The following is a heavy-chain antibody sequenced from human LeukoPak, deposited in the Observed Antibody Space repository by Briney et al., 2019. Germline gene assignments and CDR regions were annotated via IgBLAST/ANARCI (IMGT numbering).Heavy chain of an antibody. J-gene: IGHJ4*02. CDR1: GGSFSGYY. V-gene: IGHV4-34*01. CDR2: INHSGST. Sequence: SETLSLTCAVYGGSFSGYYWSWIRQPPGKGLEWIGEINHSGSTNYNPSLKSRVTISVDTSKNQFSLKLSPVTAADTAVYYCARVGRLRYFDWLFIDYWGQGTLVTVSS. CDR3: ARVGRLRYFDWLFIDY. D-gene: IGHD3-9*01.